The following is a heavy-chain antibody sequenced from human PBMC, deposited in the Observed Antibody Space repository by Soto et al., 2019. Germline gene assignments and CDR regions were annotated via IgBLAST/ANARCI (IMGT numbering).Heavy chain of an antibody. D-gene: IGHD2-2*01. CDR3: AKDLEDAQLLWVTYYYYGMDV. V-gene: IGHV3-23*01. Sequence: GESLKISCAASGFTFSSYAMSWVRQAPGKGLEWVSAISGSGGSTYYADSVKGRFTISRDNSKNTLYLQMNSLRAEDTAVYYCAKDLEDAQLLWVTYYYYGMDVWGQGTTVTVSS. J-gene: IGHJ6*02. CDR1: GFTFSSYA. CDR2: ISGSGGST.